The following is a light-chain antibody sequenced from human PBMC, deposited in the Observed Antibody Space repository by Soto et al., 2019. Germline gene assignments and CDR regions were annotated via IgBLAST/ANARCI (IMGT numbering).Light chain of an antibody. CDR1: SSDVGGYNV. CDR2: DVS. CDR3: SSYTSTNTPWV. J-gene: IGLJ3*02. Sequence: QSVLTQPASVSGSPGQSITISCTGTSSDVGGYNVVSWYQLHPGKAPKLMIYDVSNRPSGGSNRFSGSKSGNTASLTISGLQAEDEADYYCSSYTSTNTPWVFGEGTKLTVL. V-gene: IGLV2-14*03.